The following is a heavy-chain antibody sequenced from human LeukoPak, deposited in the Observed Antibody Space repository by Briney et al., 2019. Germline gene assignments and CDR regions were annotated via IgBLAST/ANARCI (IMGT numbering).Heavy chain of an antibody. CDR1: GGSISSGGYY. CDR2: INQSGST. CDR3: ARGKQLVRYFDL. V-gene: IGHV4-34*01. J-gene: IGHJ2*01. Sequence: SETLSLTCTVSGGSISSGGYYWSWIRQPPGKGLEWIGEINQSGSTNYNPSLKSRVTISVDTSKNQFSLKLSSVTAADTAVYYCARGKQLVRYFDLWGRGTLVTVSS. D-gene: IGHD6-13*01.